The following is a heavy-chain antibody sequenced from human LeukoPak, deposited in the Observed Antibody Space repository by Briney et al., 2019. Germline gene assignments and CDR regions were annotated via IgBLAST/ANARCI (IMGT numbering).Heavy chain of an antibody. D-gene: IGHD6-19*01. CDR3: ARGLGGSGGCLGY. V-gene: IGHV4-59*01. CDR2: IYYSGST. Sequence: SETLSLTCTVSGGSISSYYWSWIRQPPGKGLEWIGYIYYSGSTNYNPSLKSRVTISVDTSKNQLSLKLRSVTAADTAVYYCARGLGGSGGCLGYWGQGTLVTVSS. J-gene: IGHJ4*02. CDR1: GGSISSYY.